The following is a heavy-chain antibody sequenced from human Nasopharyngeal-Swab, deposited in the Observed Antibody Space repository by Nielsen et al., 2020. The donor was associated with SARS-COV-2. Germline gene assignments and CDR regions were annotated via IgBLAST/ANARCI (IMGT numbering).Heavy chain of an antibody. CDR2: LYYSGST. V-gene: IGHV4-39*01. Sequence: SETLSLTCTVSGGSISSSSYYWGWIRQPPGKGLEWIGSLYYSGSTYYNPSLKSRVTISVDTSKNQFSLKRSSVTAADTAVYYCARHRYSSSWSWYFDYWGQGTLVTVSS. CDR1: GGSISSSSYY. D-gene: IGHD6-13*01. J-gene: IGHJ4*02. CDR3: ARHRYSSSWSWYFDY.